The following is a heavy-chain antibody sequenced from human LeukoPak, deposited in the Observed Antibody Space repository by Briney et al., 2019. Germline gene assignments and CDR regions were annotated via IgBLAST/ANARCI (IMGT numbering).Heavy chain of an antibody. CDR3: AKRGVVVRVFLVGFHKEAYYFDS. V-gene: IGHV3-66*04. CDR2: IYSGGST. J-gene: IGHJ4*02. Sequence: PGGSLRLSCAASGFTVSSNYMSWVRQAPGKALEWVSVIYSGGSTYYAGSVKGRFTISRDNSKNTLYLQMNSLRAEDTAVYFCAKRGVVVRVFLVGFHKEAYYFDSWGQGAQVTVSS. CDR1: GFTVSSNY. D-gene: IGHD3-16*02.